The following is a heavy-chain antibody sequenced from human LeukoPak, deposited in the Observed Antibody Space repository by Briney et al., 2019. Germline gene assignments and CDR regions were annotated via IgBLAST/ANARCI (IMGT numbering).Heavy chain of an antibody. D-gene: IGHD5-24*01. Sequence: SVKVSCKASGGTFSRYAISWVRQAPGQGLEWMGGIIPIFGTANYAQKFQGRVTITADESTSTAYMELSSLRSEDTAVYYRAREMATGPNHAIAPDYWGQGTLVTVSS. CDR2: IIPIFGTA. CDR1: GGTFSRYA. CDR3: AREMATGPNHAIAPDY. V-gene: IGHV1-69*13. J-gene: IGHJ4*02.